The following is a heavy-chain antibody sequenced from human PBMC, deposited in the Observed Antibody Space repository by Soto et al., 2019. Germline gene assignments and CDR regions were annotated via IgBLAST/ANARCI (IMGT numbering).Heavy chain of an antibody. CDR3: ARDKRGGSSGWYIAFDI. CDR1: GGSVSSGSYY. D-gene: IGHD6-19*01. Sequence: LSLTCTVSGGSVSSGSYYWSWIRQPPGKGLEWIGYIYYSGSTNYNPSLKSRVTISVDTSKNQFSLKLSSVTAADTAVYYCARDKRGGSSGWYIAFDIWGQGTMVTVSS. CDR2: IYYSGST. J-gene: IGHJ3*02. V-gene: IGHV4-61*01.